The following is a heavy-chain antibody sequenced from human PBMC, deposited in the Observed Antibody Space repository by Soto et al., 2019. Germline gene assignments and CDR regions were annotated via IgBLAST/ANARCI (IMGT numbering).Heavy chain of an antibody. CDR2: IIPIFGTA. D-gene: IGHD3-3*01. CDR1: GGTFSSYA. V-gene: IGHV1-69*13. J-gene: IGHJ6*02. Sequence: ASVKVSCKASGGTFSSYAISWVRQAPGQGLEWMGGIIPIFGTANYAQKFQGRVTITADESTSTAYMELSSLRSEDTAVYYCARGGPITIFGVVINLASDINYYYYGMDVWGQGTTVTVSS. CDR3: ARGGPITIFGVVINLASDINYYYYGMDV.